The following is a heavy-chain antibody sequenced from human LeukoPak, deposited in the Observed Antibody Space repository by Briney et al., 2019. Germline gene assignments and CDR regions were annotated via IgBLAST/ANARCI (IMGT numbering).Heavy chain of an antibody. CDR1: GFTFSSYG. CDR2: ISYDGSNK. CDR3: AISEMSTTIPSS. D-gene: IGHD5-24*01. J-gene: IGHJ4*02. Sequence: GRSLSLSCAASGFTFSSYGTQWVRQAPRKGMEWVAVISYDGSNKYYSDSMKGPFTISRDNSKNTVYLQMNRLRDEDTAVYYCAISEMSTTIPSSWGQGTLVTVSS. V-gene: IGHV3-30*03.